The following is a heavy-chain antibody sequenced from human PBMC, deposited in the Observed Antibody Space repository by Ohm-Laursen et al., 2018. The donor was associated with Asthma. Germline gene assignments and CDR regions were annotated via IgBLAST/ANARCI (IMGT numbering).Heavy chain of an antibody. CDR1: GFTFSSFG. V-gene: IGHV3-49*04. Sequence: SLRLSCTASGFTFSSFGMHWVRQAPGKGLEWVGVTRSKAHGGTTDYAASVKGRFTISRDDSTSIAHLQMNSLRTEDTAVYYCSSKNRGFYYYYYGMDVWGQGTTVTVSS. D-gene: IGHD1-14*01. J-gene: IGHJ6*02. CDR3: SSKNRGFYYYYYGMDV. CDR2: TRSKAHGGTT.